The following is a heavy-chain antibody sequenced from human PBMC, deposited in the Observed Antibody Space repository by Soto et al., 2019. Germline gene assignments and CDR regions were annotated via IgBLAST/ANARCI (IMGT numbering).Heavy chain of an antibody. D-gene: IGHD3-3*02. CDR3: ASHHFWNAFYFDY. J-gene: IGHJ4*02. CDR1: GGSISGSSYY. CDR2: MFYSGST. V-gene: IGHV4-39*02. Sequence: SETLSLTCTVSGGSISGSSYYWGWIRQPPGKGLEWIGSMFYSGSTYYNPSLKSRVTISVDTSKNHFSLKLSSVTAADTAVYFCASHHFWNAFYFDYWGQGTLVTVSS.